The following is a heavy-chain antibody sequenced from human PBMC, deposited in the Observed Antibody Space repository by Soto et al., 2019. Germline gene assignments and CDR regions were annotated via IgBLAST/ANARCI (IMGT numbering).Heavy chain of an antibody. CDR1: GGSISSSSYY. CDR2: IYYSGST. D-gene: IGHD3-10*01. Sequence: SETLSLTCTVSGGSISSSSYYWGWIRQPPGKGLEGIGSIYYSGSTYYHPSLKSRVTISVDTSKNQFSLKLSSVTAADTAVYYCARHGSESTMVRGVIYYYYYGMDVWGQGTTVT. J-gene: IGHJ6*02. V-gene: IGHV4-39*01. CDR3: ARHGSESTMVRGVIYYYYYGMDV.